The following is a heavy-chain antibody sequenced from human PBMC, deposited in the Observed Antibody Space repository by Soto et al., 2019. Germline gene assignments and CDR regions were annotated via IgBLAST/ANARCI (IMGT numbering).Heavy chain of an antibody. CDR2: IYSGGST. Sequence: GGSLRLSCAASGFTVSSNYMSWVRQAPGKGLEWVSVIYSGGSTYYADSVKGRFTISRDNSKNTLYLQMNSLRAEDTAVYYCASEGELSFGYFDYWGQGTLVTVSS. CDR1: GFTVSSNY. J-gene: IGHJ4*02. D-gene: IGHD3-16*02. CDR3: ASEGELSFGYFDY. V-gene: IGHV3-66*01.